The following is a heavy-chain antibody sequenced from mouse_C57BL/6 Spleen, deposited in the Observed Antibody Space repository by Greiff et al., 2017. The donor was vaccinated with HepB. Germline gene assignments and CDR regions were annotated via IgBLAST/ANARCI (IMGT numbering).Heavy chain of an antibody. CDR2: ISYDGSN. D-gene: IGHD2-4*01. V-gene: IGHV3-6*01. J-gene: IGHJ1*03. Sequence: EVKLQESGPGLVKPPQSLSLTCSVTGYSITSGYYWNWIRQFPGNKLEWMGYISYDGSNNYNPSLKNRISITRDTSKNQFFLKLNSVTTEDTATYYCARADYGLTYWYFDVWGTGTTVTVSS. CDR3: ARADYGLTYWYFDV. CDR1: GYSITSGYY.